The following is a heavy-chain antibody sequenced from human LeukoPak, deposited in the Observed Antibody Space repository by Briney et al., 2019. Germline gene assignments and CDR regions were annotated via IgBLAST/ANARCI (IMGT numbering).Heavy chain of an antibody. CDR2: IYYSGST. Sequence: SETLSLTCTVSGGSISSYYWSWIRQPPGKGLEWIGYIYYSGSTNYNPSLKSRVTISVDTSKNQFSLKLSSVTAADTAVYYCARARITMVRGVIIKGTNWFDPWGQGTLVTVSS. V-gene: IGHV4-59*12. CDR1: GGSISSYY. CDR3: ARARITMVRGVIIKGTNWFDP. J-gene: IGHJ5*02. D-gene: IGHD3-10*01.